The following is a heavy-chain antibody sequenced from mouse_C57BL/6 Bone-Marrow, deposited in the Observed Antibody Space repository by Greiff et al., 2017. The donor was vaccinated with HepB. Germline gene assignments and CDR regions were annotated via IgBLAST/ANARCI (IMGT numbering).Heavy chain of an antibody. CDR3: ARHEEGPTMGTTGYFDY. D-gene: IGHD2-14*01. Sequence: QVQLKQSGAELVKPGASVKLSCKASGYTFTEYTIHWVKQRSGQGLEWIGWFYPGSGSIKYNEKFKDKATLTADKSSSTVYIELSRLTSEDSAVYFCARHEEGPTMGTTGYFDYWGQGTTLTVSS. V-gene: IGHV1-62-2*01. CDR2: FYPGSGSI. CDR1: GYTFTEYT. J-gene: IGHJ2*01.